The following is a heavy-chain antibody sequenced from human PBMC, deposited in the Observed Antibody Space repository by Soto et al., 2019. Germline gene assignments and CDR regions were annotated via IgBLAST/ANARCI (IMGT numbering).Heavy chain of an antibody. CDR3: ARLDGYNSFDF. J-gene: IGHJ4*02. V-gene: IGHV4-30-2*01. CDR2: IFHNGGT. CDR1: GYSISSGAYD. D-gene: IGHD5-12*01. Sequence: QIHLQESGSGLVKPSQTLSLTCAVSGYSISSGAYDWSWIRQPQGKGLEWIGYIFHNGGTYYNPSLESRITISLDRSKNQFSLKVSAVTAADTALYYCARLDGYNSFDFWGQGTLVTVSS.